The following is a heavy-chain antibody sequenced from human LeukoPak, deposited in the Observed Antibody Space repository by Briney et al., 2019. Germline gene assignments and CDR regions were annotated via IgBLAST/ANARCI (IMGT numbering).Heavy chain of an antibody. CDR1: GYTFTGYY. V-gene: IGHV1-8*02. CDR3: ARVGKTYYYDSSGYYFGY. CDR2: MNPNSGNT. J-gene: IGHJ4*02. D-gene: IGHD3-22*01. Sequence: ASVKVSCKASGYTFTGYYMHWVRQATGQGLEWMGWMNPNSGNTGYAQKFQGRVTMTRNTSISTTYMELSSLRSEDTAVYYCARVGKTYYYDSSGYYFGYWGQGTLVTVSS.